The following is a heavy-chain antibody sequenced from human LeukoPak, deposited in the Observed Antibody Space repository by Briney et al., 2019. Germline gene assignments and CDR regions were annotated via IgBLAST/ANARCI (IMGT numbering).Heavy chain of an antibody. V-gene: IGHV1-46*01. CDR3: AREIDCSSTSCYPQTPSDYYYGMDV. D-gene: IGHD2-2*01. J-gene: IGHJ6*02. CDR1: GYTFTSYY. CDR2: INPSGGST. Sequence: CKAXGYTFTSYYMHWVRQAPGQGLEWMGIINPSGGSTSYAQKFQGRVTMTRDTSTSTVYMELSSLRSEDTAVYYCAREIDCSSTSCYPQTPSDYYYGMDVWGQGTTVTVSS.